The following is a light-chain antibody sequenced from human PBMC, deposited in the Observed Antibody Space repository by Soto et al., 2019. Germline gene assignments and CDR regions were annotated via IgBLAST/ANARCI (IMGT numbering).Light chain of an antibody. CDR2: GAS. J-gene: IGKJ2*01. Sequence: EVVLTQSPATLSVSPGERATLFCRASQNVNSNLAWYQQKPGQAPRLLIYGASTRATGFPARFSGSGSGTHFTLTINSLQSEDSAIYYCRQYNNWPYTFGQGTKLEIK. V-gene: IGKV3-15*01. CDR1: QNVNSN. CDR3: RQYNNWPYT.